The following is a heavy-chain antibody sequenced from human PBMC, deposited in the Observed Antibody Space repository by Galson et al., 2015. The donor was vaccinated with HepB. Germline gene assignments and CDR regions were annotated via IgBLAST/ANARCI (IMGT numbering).Heavy chain of an antibody. D-gene: IGHD1-14*01. CDR2: IFYSGST. CDR1: GGSLSTYY. CDR3: ARVSRKKSGSYHRRGAFDI. Sequence: TLSLTCTVSGGSLSTYYWTWIRQSPGKGLEWIGYIFYSGSTDYNPSLRSRVTISLDTSKNQFSLKLRSVTPADTAVYYCARVSRKKSGSYHRRGAFDIWGRGTLVTVSS. J-gene: IGHJ3*02. V-gene: IGHV4-59*01.